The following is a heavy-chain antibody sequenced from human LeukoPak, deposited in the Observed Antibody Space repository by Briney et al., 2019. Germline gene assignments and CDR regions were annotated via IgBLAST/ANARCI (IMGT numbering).Heavy chain of an antibody. Sequence: SETLSLTCTVSGGSIGSYYWSWIRQPPGKGLEWIGYIYYSGSTNHNPSLKSRVTISVDTSKNQFSLKLSSVTAADTAVYYCAREGYYDRGDYWGQGTLVTVSS. V-gene: IGHV4-59*12. CDR2: IYYSGST. J-gene: IGHJ4*02. CDR1: GGSIGSYY. D-gene: IGHD3-10*02. CDR3: AREGYYDRGDY.